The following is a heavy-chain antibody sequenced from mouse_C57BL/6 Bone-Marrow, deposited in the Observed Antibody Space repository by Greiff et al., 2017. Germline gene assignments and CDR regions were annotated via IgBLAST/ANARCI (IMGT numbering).Heavy chain of an antibody. CDR1: GFSLTSYA. D-gene: IGHD2-13*01. V-gene: IGHV2-9-1*01. Sequence: QVQLKESGPGLVAPSQRLSITCTVSGFSLTSYAISWVRQPPGKGLEWLGVIWTGGGTNYNSALKSRLSISKDNSKSQVFLKMNSLQTDDTARYYCARNSCDYSPWYFDVWGTGTTVTVSS. CDR3: ARNSCDYSPWYFDV. CDR2: IWTGGGT. J-gene: IGHJ1*03.